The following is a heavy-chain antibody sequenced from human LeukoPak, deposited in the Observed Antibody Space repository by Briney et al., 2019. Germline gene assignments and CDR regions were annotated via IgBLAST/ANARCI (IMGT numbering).Heavy chain of an antibody. D-gene: IGHD2-15*01. Sequence: PGGSLRLSCAASGFTVSSNYMSWVRQAPGKGLEWVSVIYSGGSTYYADSVKGRFTISRDNSKNTLYLQMNSLRAEDTAVYYCARLSCSGGSCYPHYWGQGTLVTVSS. CDR2: IYSGGST. V-gene: IGHV3-66*01. J-gene: IGHJ4*02. CDR3: ARLSCSGGSCYPHY. CDR1: GFTVSSNY.